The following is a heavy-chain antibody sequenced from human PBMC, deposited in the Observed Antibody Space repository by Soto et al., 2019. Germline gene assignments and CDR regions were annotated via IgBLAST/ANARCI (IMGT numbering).Heavy chain of an antibody. Sequence: GASVKVSCKASGGTFSSYAISWVRQAPGQGLEWMGGIIPIFGTANYAQKFQGRVTITADESTSTAYMELSSLRSEDTAVYYCARDGYCSSTSCYFRWNYYYYGMDVWGQGTTVTVPS. J-gene: IGHJ6*02. CDR1: GGTFSSYA. CDR2: IIPIFGTA. CDR3: ARDGYCSSTSCYFRWNYYYYGMDV. D-gene: IGHD2-2*03. V-gene: IGHV1-69*13.